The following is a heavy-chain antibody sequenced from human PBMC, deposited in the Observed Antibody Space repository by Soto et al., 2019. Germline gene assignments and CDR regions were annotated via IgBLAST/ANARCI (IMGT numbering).Heavy chain of an antibody. CDR1: GDSITSNSYF. Sequence: SETLSLTCTVSGDSITSNSYFWAWIRQPPGKGLEWIGSIYYSGTTYYNPSLKSRVTISLDTSKNQFSLKLSSVTAADTAVYYCASRVFPWGQGTLVIGSS. D-gene: IGHD3-3*01. CDR2: IYYSGTT. J-gene: IGHJ5*02. V-gene: IGHV4-39*07. CDR3: ASRVFP.